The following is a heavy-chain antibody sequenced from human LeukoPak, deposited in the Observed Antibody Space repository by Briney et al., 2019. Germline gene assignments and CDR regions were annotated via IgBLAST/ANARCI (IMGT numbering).Heavy chain of an antibody. CDR1: GFTFSSYE. J-gene: IGHJ3*02. V-gene: IGHV3-49*04. Sequence: SLRLSCAVSGFTFSSYEMNWVRQAPGKGLEWVGFIRSKAYGGTTEYAASVKGRFTISRDDSKSIAYLQMNSLKTEDTAVYYCTRKLRRPSFDIWGQGTMVTVSS. D-gene: IGHD6-6*01. CDR2: IRSKAYGGTT. CDR3: TRKLRRPSFDI.